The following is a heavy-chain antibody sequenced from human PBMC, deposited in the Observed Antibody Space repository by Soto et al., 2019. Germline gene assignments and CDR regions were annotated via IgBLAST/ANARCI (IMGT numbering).Heavy chain of an antibody. CDR2: ISPYSADT. D-gene: IGHD5-12*01. Sequence: ASVKVSCKASGYTCTDYFITWVRQAPGRGLECMGWISPYSADTNYAQKFQGRLTITADTSTGKAYMELTTLTPDDTPVYFCARDLGTEYSDPWGQGTLVSVS. J-gene: IGHJ5*02. CDR3: ARDLGTEYSDP. CDR1: GYTCTDYF. V-gene: IGHV1-18*01.